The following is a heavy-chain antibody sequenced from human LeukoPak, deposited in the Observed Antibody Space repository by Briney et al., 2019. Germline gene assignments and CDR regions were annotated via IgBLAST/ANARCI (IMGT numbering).Heavy chain of an antibody. J-gene: IGHJ4*02. Sequence: PGGSLRLSCAASGFTVNNKYMNWVRQAPGKGLEWVSVISSGGSIYYADSVKGRFTISRDNSKNTVFLRMNSLRAEDTAVYYCARDLFPGYSIGYHYGYWGQGTRVTVSS. D-gene: IGHD5-12*01. CDR1: GFTVNNKY. CDR2: ISSGGSI. V-gene: IGHV3-66*01. CDR3: ARDLFPGYSIGYHYGY.